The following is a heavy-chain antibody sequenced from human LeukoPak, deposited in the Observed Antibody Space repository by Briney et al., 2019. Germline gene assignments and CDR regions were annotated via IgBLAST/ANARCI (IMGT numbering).Heavy chain of an antibody. CDR3: AKNPHGDYDYFQH. J-gene: IGHJ1*01. CDR1: GFTFSSYA. Sequence: PGGSLRLSCAASGFTFSSYAMTWVRQAPGKGLQWVSAISGSGGSTYYADSVKGRFTISRDNSKNTLYLQMNSLRAEDTAVYYCAKNPHGDYDYFQHWGQGTLVTVSS. D-gene: IGHD4-17*01. CDR2: ISGSGGST. V-gene: IGHV3-23*01.